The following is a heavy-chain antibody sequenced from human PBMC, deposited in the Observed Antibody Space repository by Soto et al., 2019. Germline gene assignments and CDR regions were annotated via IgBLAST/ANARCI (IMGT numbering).Heavy chain of an antibody. CDR2: IYHSGST. D-gene: IGHD3-22*01. CDR1: GGSISSGGYS. J-gene: IGHJ5*02. CDR3: AGRTVHYYASSGYTHWFDP. Sequence: SETLSLTCAVSGGSISSGGYSWSWLRQRPGKGLEWIGYIYHSGSTYYDPALKSRVTISVDRYKNQFSLKLSSVTAADTAVYYCAGRTVHYYASSGYTHWFDPWGQGTLVTVSS. V-gene: IGHV4-30-2*01.